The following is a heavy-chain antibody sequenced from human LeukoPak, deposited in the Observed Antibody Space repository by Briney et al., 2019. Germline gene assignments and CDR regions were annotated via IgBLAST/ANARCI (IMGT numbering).Heavy chain of an antibody. Sequence: GGSLRLSCAASGFTFSSHAMSWVRQAPGKGLEWVSAISGSGGSTYYADSVKGRFTISRDNSKNTLYLQMNSLRAEDTAVYYCAKGLDIVVPYYAMDVWGQGTTVTVSS. CDR1: GFTFSSHA. V-gene: IGHV3-23*01. D-gene: IGHD2-2*01. J-gene: IGHJ6*02. CDR3: AKGLDIVVPYYAMDV. CDR2: ISGSGGST.